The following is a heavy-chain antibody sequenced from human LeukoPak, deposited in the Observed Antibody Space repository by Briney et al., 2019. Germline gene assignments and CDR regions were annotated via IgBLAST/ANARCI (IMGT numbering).Heavy chain of an antibody. J-gene: IGHJ6*02. D-gene: IGHD4-17*01. CDR1: GGSISSHY. Sequence: SETLSLTCTVSGGSISSHYWSWIRQPPGRGLEWIGYIYYSGTTNYNPSLKSRVTISVDTSKNQFSLKLTSVTAADTAIYYCAREDPQTTVPEGLDVWGQGTTVTVSS. CDR3: AREDPQTTVPEGLDV. CDR2: IYYSGTT. V-gene: IGHV4-59*11.